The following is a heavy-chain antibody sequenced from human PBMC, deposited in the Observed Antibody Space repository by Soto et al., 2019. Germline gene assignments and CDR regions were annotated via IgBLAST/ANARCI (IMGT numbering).Heavy chain of an antibody. CDR1: GGSISTYY. CDR2: IYYSGST. V-gene: IGHV4-59*01. CDR3: ARANYDFLTGYYPDYFDY. D-gene: IGHD3-9*01. J-gene: IGHJ4*02. Sequence: QVQLQESGXGLVKPSETLSLTCTVSGGSISTYYWSWIRQPPGKGLEWIGYIYYSGSTNYNPSLKSRVTISVDTSKNQFSLKLSSVTAADTAVYYCARANYDFLTGYYPDYFDYWGQGTLVTVSS.